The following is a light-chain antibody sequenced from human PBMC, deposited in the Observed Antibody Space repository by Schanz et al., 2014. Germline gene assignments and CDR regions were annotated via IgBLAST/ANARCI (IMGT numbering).Light chain of an antibody. Sequence: QSVLTQPASVSGSPGQSITISCTGTSSDVGSYNLVSWYQQHPGKAPKLMIYEGSKRPSGVSNRISGSKSGNTASLTISGVQAEDEADYYCSSYAGSNKEVFGGGTKLTVL. V-gene: IGLV2-14*02. CDR1: SSDVGSYNL. CDR3: SSYAGSNKEV. CDR2: EGS. J-gene: IGLJ3*02.